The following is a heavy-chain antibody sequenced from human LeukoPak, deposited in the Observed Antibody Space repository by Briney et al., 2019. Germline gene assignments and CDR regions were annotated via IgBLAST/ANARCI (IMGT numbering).Heavy chain of an antibody. CDR2: MNPNSGNT. CDR1: GYTFTSYD. CDR3: ARDIKTSEARDRFDY. Sequence: ASVKVSCKASGYTFTSYDINWVRQATGQGLEWMGWMNPNSGNTGYAQKFQGRVTITRNTSISTAYMELSSLRSEDTAVYYCARDIKTSEARDRFDYWGQGTLVTVSS. J-gene: IGHJ4*02. D-gene: IGHD2-15*01. V-gene: IGHV1-8*03.